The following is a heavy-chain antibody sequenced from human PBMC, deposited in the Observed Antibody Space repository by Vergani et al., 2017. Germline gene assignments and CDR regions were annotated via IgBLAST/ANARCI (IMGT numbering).Heavy chain of an antibody. CDR3: ARPYSSSSHDFDY. CDR1: GYSFTSYW. V-gene: IGHV5-51*01. J-gene: IGHJ4*02. Sequence: VQLVQSGAEVKKPGESLKISCKGSGYSFTSYWIGWVRQMPGKGLEWLGIFYPGDSDTRYSPSFQGQVTIAADKSISTAYRQWSSLKTSDTVMYYCARPYSSSSHDFDYWGQGTLVTVSS. CDR2: FYPGDSDT. D-gene: IGHD6-6*01.